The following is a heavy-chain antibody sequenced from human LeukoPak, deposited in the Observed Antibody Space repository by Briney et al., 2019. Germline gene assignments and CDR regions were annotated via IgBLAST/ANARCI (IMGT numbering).Heavy chain of an antibody. D-gene: IGHD2-2*01. V-gene: IGHV1-18*01. Sequence: ASVKVSCKASGYTFTSYGISWVRQAPGQGLEWMGWISAYNGNTNYAQKLQGRVTMTTDTSTSTAYRELRSLRSDDTAVYYCARGYCSSTSCYGFDYWGQGTLVTVSS. CDR2: ISAYNGNT. CDR3: ARGYCSSTSCYGFDY. CDR1: GYTFTSYG. J-gene: IGHJ4*02.